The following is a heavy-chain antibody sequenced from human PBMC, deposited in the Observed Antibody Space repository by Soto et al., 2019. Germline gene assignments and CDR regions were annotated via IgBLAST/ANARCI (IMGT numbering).Heavy chain of an antibody. J-gene: IGHJ4*02. Sequence: EVQLVESGGGLVQPGGSLRLSCAASGLTFSDRYMDWVRQAPGKGLEWVGRIRKKTNSYTTEYAASVKGRFIISRDDSTNSLYLQMSSLKTEDTAVYYCTTVTTVDYYFDYWGRGTLVTVSS. CDR2: IRKKTNSYTT. CDR1: GLTFSDRY. D-gene: IGHD4-17*01. V-gene: IGHV3-72*01. CDR3: TTVTTVDYYFDY.